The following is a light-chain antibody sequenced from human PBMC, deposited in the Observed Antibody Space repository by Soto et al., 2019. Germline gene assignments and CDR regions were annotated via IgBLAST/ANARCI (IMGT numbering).Light chain of an antibody. CDR3: MQALQTPWT. Sequence: DIVMTQSPLSLPVTPGEPASISCRSSQSLLHSNGYNYLGWYLQKPGQSPQLLIYLGSNRASGVPDRISGRGTGTDFTLKISRVEAEDVGVYYCMQALQTPWTFGQGTKVDIK. CDR1: QSLLHSNGYNY. J-gene: IGKJ1*01. CDR2: LGS. V-gene: IGKV2-28*01.